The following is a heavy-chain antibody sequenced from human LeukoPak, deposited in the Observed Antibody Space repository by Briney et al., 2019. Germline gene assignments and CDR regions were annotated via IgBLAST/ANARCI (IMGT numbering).Heavy chain of an antibody. CDR3: ARGTHAFDT. J-gene: IGHJ3*02. CDR1: GGSISSYY. V-gene: IGHV4-59*01. D-gene: IGHD1-1*01. Sequence: KPSETLSLTCTVSGGSISSYYLSWIRQPPGKGLEWIGYIYYSGSTNYNPSLKSRVTISVDTSKNQFSLKLSSVTAADTAVYYCARGTHAFDTWGQGTMVTVSS. CDR2: IYYSGST.